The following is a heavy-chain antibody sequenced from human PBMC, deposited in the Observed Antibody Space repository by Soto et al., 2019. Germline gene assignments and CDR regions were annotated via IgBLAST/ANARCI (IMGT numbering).Heavy chain of an antibody. V-gene: IGHV4-34*01. CDR2: INHSGST. J-gene: IGHJ4*02. CDR1: GGSISDNDYY. Sequence: ASETLSLTCTVSGGSISDNDYYWSWIRQPPGTGLEWIGEINHSGSTNYNPSLKSRVTISVDTSKNQFSLKLTSVTAADTAVYYCARDKITGLFDYWGQGTLVTVSS. CDR3: ARDKITGLFDY. D-gene: IGHD2-8*02.